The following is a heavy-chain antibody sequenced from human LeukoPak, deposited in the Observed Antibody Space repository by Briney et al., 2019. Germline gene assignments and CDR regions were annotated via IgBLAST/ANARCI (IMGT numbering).Heavy chain of an antibody. V-gene: IGHV3-7*03. Sequence: PGGSLRLSCAASGFTFSSYWMSWVRQAPGKGLEWVANIKQDGSEKYYVDSVKGRFTISRDNAKNSLYLQMNSLRAEDTAVYYCARDLPNYYDSSGYRDYWGQGTLVTVSS. CDR3: ARDLPNYYDSSGYRDY. D-gene: IGHD3-22*01. J-gene: IGHJ4*02. CDR1: GFTFSSYW. CDR2: IKQDGSEK.